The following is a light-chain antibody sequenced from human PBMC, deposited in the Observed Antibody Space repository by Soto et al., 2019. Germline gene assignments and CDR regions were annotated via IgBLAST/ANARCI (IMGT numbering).Light chain of an antibody. J-gene: IGKJ4*01. Sequence: DIQMTQSPSTLSASVGDRVTITCQASQDITNYLNWYQQKPGKAPQLLIYDASNLETGVPSRFSGSGSGTDFTFTISSLQPEDIATYYCQQCDYLPLTFGGGTKVDIK. CDR1: QDITNY. V-gene: IGKV1-33*01. CDR3: QQCDYLPLT. CDR2: DAS.